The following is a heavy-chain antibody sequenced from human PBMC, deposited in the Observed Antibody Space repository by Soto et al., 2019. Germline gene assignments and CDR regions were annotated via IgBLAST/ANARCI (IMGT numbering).Heavy chain of an antibody. CDR2: ISSGSNTI. Sequence: GGSLRLSCAASGFTFSRCSMNWVRQAPGKGLEWISYISSGSNTIYYADSVKGRFTISRDNAQNSLYLQMNSLRDEDTAVYYCARDNVGPVGEYYFDYWGRGTLVTVSS. CDR3: ARDNVGPVGEYYFDY. J-gene: IGHJ4*02. D-gene: IGHD1-26*01. V-gene: IGHV3-48*02. CDR1: GFTFSRCS.